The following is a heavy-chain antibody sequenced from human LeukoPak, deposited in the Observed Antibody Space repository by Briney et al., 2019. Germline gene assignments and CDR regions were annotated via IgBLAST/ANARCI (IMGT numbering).Heavy chain of an antibody. CDR3: ARRHSASYHY. J-gene: IGHJ4*02. CDR2: IYYSGST. CDR1: GGSISSYY. Sequence: SETLSLTCTVSGGSISSYYWSWIRQPPGKGLEWIGYIYYSGSTNYNPSLKSRVTISVDTSKNQFSLKLSSVTAADTAVYYCARRHSASYHYWGQGTLVTVSS. D-gene: IGHD1-26*01. V-gene: IGHV4-59*01.